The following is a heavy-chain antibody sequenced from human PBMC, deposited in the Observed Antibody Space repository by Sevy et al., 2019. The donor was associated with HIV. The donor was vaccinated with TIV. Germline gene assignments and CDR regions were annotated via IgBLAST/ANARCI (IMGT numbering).Heavy chain of an antibody. D-gene: IGHD3-9*01. Sequence: SETLSLTCTVSGGSISSYYWSWIRQPPGKGLEWIGYIYYSGSTNYNPSLKSRVTISVDTSKNQFSLKLSSVTAADTAVYYGARGASYYDTNWFDPWGQGTLVTVSS. CDR1: GGSISSYY. CDR3: ARGASYYDTNWFDP. CDR2: IYYSGST. V-gene: IGHV4-59*01. J-gene: IGHJ5*02.